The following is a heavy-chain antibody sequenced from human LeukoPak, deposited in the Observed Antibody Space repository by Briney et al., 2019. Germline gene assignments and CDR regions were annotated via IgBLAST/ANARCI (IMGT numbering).Heavy chain of an antibody. CDR2: INPNSGGT. D-gene: IGHD2-21*02. CDR1: GYTFTGYL. Sequence: VKVSCKASGYTFTGYLMHWVRQAPGQGLEWMGRINPNSGGTNYAQKFQGRVTMTRDTSMNTAYMELSSLRSDDTAVYYCAKAYCGADCSYNWFDPWGQGTLVTVSS. CDR3: AKAYCGADCSYNWFDP. J-gene: IGHJ5*02. V-gene: IGHV1-2*06.